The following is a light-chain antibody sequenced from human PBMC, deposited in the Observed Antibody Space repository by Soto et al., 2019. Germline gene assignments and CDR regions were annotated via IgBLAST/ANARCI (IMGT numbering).Light chain of an antibody. CDR1: QTISIW. V-gene: IGKV1-5*03. CDR2: KAS. J-gene: IGKJ3*01. Sequence: DIQMTQSPSTLSASVGDRVTITCRASQTISIWLAWYQQKPGKAPNLLIYKASSLESGVPSRFSGSGSGTEFTLTITSLQPDDFATYYCQQYGSSPPYTFGPGTKVDIK. CDR3: QQYGSSPPYT.